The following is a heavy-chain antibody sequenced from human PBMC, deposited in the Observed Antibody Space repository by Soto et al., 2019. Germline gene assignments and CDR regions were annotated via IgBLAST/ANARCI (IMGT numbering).Heavy chain of an antibody. V-gene: IGHV3-30*18. J-gene: IGHJ4*02. Sequence: GRSLRPSCAASGFTFSSYGMHWVRQAPGKGLEWVAVISYDGSNKYYADSVKGRFTISRDNSKNTLYLQMNSLRAEDTAVYYCAKDAYYDSSGYYKGSFDYWGQGTLVTVSS. CDR2: ISYDGSNK. CDR1: GFTFSSYG. CDR3: AKDAYYDSSGYYKGSFDY. D-gene: IGHD3-22*01.